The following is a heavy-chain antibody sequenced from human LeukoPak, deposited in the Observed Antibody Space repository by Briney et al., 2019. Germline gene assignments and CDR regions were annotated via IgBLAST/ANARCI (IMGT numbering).Heavy chain of an antibody. CDR2: IWYDGSNY. V-gene: IGHV3-30*02. CDR1: GFTFSSYV. Sequence: PGGSLRLSCAASGFTFSSYVMHWVRQAPGKGLEWVAGIWYDGSNYYYADSVKGRFTISRDNSKNTLYLQMNSLRAEDTAVYYCAKDMYSSSWYYFDYWGQGTLVTVSS. D-gene: IGHD6-13*01. J-gene: IGHJ4*02. CDR3: AKDMYSSSWYYFDY.